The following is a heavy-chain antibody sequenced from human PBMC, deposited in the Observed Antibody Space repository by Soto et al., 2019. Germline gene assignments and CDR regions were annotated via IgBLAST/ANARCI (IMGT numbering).Heavy chain of an antibody. CDR2: ISGSGGST. D-gene: IGHD4-4*01. CDR3: AKAKLQYYYYGMDV. CDR1: GFTLSSYA. Sequence: PGGSLRLSCAASGFTLSSYAMSWVRQAPGKGLEWVSAISGSGGSTYYADSVKGRFTISRDNSKNTLYLQMNSLRAEDTAVYYCAKAKLQYYYYGMDVWGQGTTVTFSS. V-gene: IGHV3-23*01. J-gene: IGHJ6*02.